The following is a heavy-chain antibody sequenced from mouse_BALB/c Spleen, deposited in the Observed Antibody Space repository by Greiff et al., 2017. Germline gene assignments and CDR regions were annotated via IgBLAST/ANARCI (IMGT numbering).Heavy chain of an antibody. Sequence: EVKLVESGGGLVQPGGSRKLSCAASGFTFSSFGMHWVRQAPEKGLEWVAYISSGSSTIYYADTVKGRFTISRDNPKNTLFLQMTSLRSEDTAMYYCARYGNYADYWGQGTTLTVSS. CDR3: ARYGNYADY. J-gene: IGHJ2*01. CDR2: ISSGSSTI. CDR1: GFTFSSFG. V-gene: IGHV5-17*02. D-gene: IGHD2-1*01.